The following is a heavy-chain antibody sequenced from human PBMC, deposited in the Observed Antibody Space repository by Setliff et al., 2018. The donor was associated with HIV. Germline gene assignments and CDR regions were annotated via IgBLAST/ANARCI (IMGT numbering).Heavy chain of an antibody. CDR3: ARGQHSSTWGALFDY. V-gene: IGHV4-39*07. CDR2: IYFSGST. D-gene: IGHD6-13*01. CDR1: GGSISSSTYY. J-gene: IGHJ4*02. Sequence: PSETLSLTCTVSGGSISSSTYYWGWIRQPPGKGLEWVGSIYFSGSTYYNPSLKSRVTMSVDTSKSQFSLKLSSATAADTAVYYCARGQHSSTWGALFDYWGQGILVTVSS.